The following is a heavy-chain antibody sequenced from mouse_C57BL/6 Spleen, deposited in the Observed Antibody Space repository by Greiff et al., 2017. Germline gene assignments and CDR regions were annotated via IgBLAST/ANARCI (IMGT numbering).Heavy chain of an antibody. D-gene: IGHD1-1*01. CDR3: ARDRPSITTEGFDV. CDR1: GYSITSGYY. J-gene: IGHJ1*03. V-gene: IGHV3-6*01. CDR2: ISYDGSN. Sequence: EVKLEESGPGLVKPSQSLSLTCSVTGYSITSGYYWNWIRQFPGNKLEWMGYISYDGSNNYNPSLKNRISITRDTSKNQFFLKLNSVTTEDTATYYCARDRPSITTEGFDVWGTGTTVTVSS.